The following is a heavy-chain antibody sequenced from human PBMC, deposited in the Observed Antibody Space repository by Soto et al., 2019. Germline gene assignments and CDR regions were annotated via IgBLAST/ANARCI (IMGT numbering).Heavy chain of an antibody. D-gene: IGHD3-9*01. CDR3: ARAYRGHYDILTGYYSGNWFDP. CDR1: GYTFTSYG. V-gene: IGHV1-18*01. Sequence: GASVKVSCKASGYTFTSYGISWVRQAPGQGLEWMGWISAYNGNTNYAQKLQGRVTMTTDTSTSTAYMELRSLRSDDTAVYYCARAYRGHYDILTGYYSGNWFDPWGQGTLVTVSS. J-gene: IGHJ5*02. CDR2: ISAYNGNT.